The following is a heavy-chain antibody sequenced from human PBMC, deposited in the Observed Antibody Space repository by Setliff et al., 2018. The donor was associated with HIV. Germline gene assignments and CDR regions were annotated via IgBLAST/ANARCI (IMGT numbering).Heavy chain of an antibody. D-gene: IGHD6-19*01. J-gene: IGHJ4*02. CDR2: IYYSGRT. Sequence: PSETLSLTCSVSGGPTSSYYWSWIRQPPGKGLEWIGYIYYSGRTNYNPSLKSRVTISVDTARNQFSLKLSSVTAADTAVYYCASQPAYSTDWYPPGYFDFWGQGTLVTVSS. V-gene: IGHV4-59*08. CDR3: ASQPAYSTDWYPPGYFDF. CDR1: GGPTSSYY.